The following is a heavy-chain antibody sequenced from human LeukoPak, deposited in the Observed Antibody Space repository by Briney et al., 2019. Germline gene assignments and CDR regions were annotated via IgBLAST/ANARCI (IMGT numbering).Heavy chain of an antibody. Sequence: SETLSLTCTVSGGSISSYYWSWIRQPAGKGLEWIGRIYTSGSTNYNPSLKSRVTMSVDTSKNQFSLKLSSVTAADTAVYYCARSIAAAGTRRGYFDYWGQGTLVTVSS. J-gene: IGHJ4*02. CDR2: IYTSGST. D-gene: IGHD6-13*01. CDR3: ARSIAAAGTRRGYFDY. V-gene: IGHV4-4*07. CDR1: GGSISSYY.